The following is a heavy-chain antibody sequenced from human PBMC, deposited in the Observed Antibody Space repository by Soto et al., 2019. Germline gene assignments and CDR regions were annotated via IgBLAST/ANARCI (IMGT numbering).Heavy chain of an antibody. D-gene: IGHD3-9*01. CDR3: ARPPGYVTDWYYFDT. CDR1: GNTRTSFY. V-gene: IGHV1-2*02. Sequence: ASVKVSCKTSGNTRTSFYIHWVLQSPLQWLDWVGSLSPTTGGTNYAQHFQGRVTVTWDMSTFTAYMELSSLIYEDTAVYYCARPPGYVTDWYYFDTWGQGTQVTVSS. J-gene: IGHJ4*02. CDR2: LSPTTGGT.